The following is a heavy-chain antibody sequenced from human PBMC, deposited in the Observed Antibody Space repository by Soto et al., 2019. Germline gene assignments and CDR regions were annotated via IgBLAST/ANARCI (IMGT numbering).Heavy chain of an antibody. V-gene: IGHV4-30-4*01. J-gene: IGHJ4*02. CDR1: GGSISSGDYY. CDR2: IYYSGST. Sequence: SETLSLTCTVSGGSISSGDYYWSWIRQPPGKGLEWIGYIYYSGSTYYNPSLKSRVTISVDTSKNQFSLKLSSVTAADTAVYYCARVNRGWLQFLYFDYWGQGTLVTVSS. D-gene: IGHD5-12*01. CDR3: ARVNRGWLQFLYFDY.